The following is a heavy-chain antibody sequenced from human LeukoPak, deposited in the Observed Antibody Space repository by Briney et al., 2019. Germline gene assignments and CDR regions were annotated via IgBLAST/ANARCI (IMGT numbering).Heavy chain of an antibody. Sequence: ASVKVSCKASGYTFTSYGISWVRQAPGQGLEWMGWISAYNGNTNYAQKLQDRVTMTTDTSTSTAYMELRSLRSDDTAVYYCARVSGYCSSTSCYGDYWGQGTLVTVSS. V-gene: IGHV1-18*01. D-gene: IGHD2-2*01. CDR3: ARVSGYCSSTSCYGDY. CDR1: GYTFTSYG. J-gene: IGHJ4*02. CDR2: ISAYNGNT.